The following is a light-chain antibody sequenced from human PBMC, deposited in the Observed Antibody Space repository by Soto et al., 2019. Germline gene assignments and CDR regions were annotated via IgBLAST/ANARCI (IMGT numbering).Light chain of an antibody. CDR1: QSLLHVNGYTY. Sequence: DIVMTQSPLSLPVTPGEPASISCRSSQSLLHVNGYTYLDWYLQKPGQSPQLLMYLVSIRASGVPDRFSGSGSGTDFTLKISRVEAEDVGVYYCMQAVQIPGTFVQGTKVDTK. CDR3: MQAVQIPGT. V-gene: IGKV2-28*01. CDR2: LVS. J-gene: IGKJ1*01.